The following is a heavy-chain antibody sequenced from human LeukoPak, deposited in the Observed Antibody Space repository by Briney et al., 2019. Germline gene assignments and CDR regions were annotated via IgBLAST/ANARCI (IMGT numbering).Heavy chain of an antibody. CDR1: GGSISSYY. Sequence: PSETLSLTCTVSGGSISSYYWSWIRQPPGKGLEWIGYIYYSGSTNYNPSLKSRVTISVDTSKNQFSLKLSSVTAADTAVYYCASSIEVEAPWLEPWGQGTLVTVSS. CDR2: IYYSGST. J-gene: IGHJ5*02. CDR3: ASSIEVEAPWLEP. V-gene: IGHV4-59*01. D-gene: IGHD6-19*01.